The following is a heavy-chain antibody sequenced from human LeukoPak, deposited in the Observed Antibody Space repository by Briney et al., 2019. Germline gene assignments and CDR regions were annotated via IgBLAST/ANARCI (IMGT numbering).Heavy chain of an antibody. V-gene: IGHV3-53*01. CDR3: ARDSVYAIDQFEFDY. J-gene: IGHJ4*02. CDR1: GFTVSSNY. D-gene: IGHD2-8*01. Sequence: GGSLRLSCAASGFTVSSNYMSWVRQAPGKGLEWVSVIYSGGSTYYADSVKGRFTISRDNSKNTLYLQMNSLRAEDTAVYYCARDSVYAIDQFEFDYWGQGTLVTVSS. CDR2: IYSGGST.